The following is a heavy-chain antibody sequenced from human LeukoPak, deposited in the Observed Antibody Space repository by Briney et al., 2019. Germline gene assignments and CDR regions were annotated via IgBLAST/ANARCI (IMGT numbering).Heavy chain of an antibody. CDR1: GFTFSSYA. Sequence: GGSLRLSCAASGFTFSSYAMSWVRQAPGKGLDWVSAISGSGGSTSYADSVKGRFTISRDNSKNTLYLQMNSLRAEDSAEYYCAKSLLTTATGTGRAFDIWGQGTMVTVSA. D-gene: IGHD1-1*01. CDR3: AKSLLTTATGTGRAFDI. V-gene: IGHV3-23*01. CDR2: ISGSGGST. J-gene: IGHJ3*02.